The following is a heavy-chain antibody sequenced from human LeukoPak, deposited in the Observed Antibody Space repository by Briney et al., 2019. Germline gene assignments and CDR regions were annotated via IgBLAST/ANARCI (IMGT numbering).Heavy chain of an antibody. D-gene: IGHD2-2*01. CDR2: ISSSSSYI. Sequence: GGSLRLSXAASGFTFSSYSMNWVRQAPGKGLEWVSCISSSSSYIYYADSVKGRFTISRDNAKNSLYLQMNSLRAEDTAVYYCARDYQVVPAANQLDWFDPWGQGTLVTVSS. CDR3: ARDYQVVPAANQLDWFDP. V-gene: IGHV3-21*01. CDR1: GFTFSSYS. J-gene: IGHJ5*02.